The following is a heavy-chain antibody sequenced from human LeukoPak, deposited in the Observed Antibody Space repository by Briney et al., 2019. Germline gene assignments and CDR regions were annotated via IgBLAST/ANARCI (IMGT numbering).Heavy chain of an antibody. CDR2: IIPIFGTA. CDR3: ACLEDRSGGY. CDR1: GGTFSSYA. V-gene: IGHV1-69*06. Sequence: ASVKVSCKASGGTFSSYAISWVRQAPAQGVEWMGRIIPIFGTANYAQKFQGRVTITADKSTSTAYMELSSLRSEDTSVYYCACLEDRSGGYWGQGTLVTVSS. D-gene: IGHD3-22*01. J-gene: IGHJ4*02.